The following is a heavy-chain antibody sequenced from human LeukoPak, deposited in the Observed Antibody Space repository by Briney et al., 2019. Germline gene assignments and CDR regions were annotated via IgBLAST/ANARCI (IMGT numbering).Heavy chain of an antibody. J-gene: IGHJ4*02. CDR1: GGTFSSYA. D-gene: IGHD3-22*01. V-gene: IGHV1-69*05. CDR3: ARDVYLYYDSSGYLN. Sequence: SVKVACKASGGTFSSYAISWVRQAPGQGLEWMGRIIPIFGTANYAQKFQGRVTITTDESTSTAYMELSSLRSEDTAVYYCARDVYLYYDSSGYLNWGQGTLVTVSS. CDR2: IIPIFGTA.